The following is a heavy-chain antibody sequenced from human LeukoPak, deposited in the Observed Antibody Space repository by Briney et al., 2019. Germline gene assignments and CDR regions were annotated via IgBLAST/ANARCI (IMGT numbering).Heavy chain of an antibody. CDR3: ARGGLVVLPPHNWFDP. D-gene: IGHD2-2*01. CDR1: GYTFTGYY. J-gene: IGHJ5*02. V-gene: IGHV1-2*02. Sequence: GASVKVSCKASGYTFTGYYLHWVRQAPGQGLEWMGWINPNSGGTDYAQKFQGRVTMTRDTSISTAYMQLSRLRSDDTAVYYCARGGLVVLPPHNWFDPWGQGTLVTVSS. CDR2: INPNSGGT.